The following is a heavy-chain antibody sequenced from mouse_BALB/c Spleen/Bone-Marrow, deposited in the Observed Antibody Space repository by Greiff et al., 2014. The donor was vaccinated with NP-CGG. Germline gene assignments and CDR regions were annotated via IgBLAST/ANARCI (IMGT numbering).Heavy chain of an antibody. Sequence: EVKLMESGGGLVQPGGSLKLSCAASGFDFSRYWMSWVRQAPGKGLEWIGEINPDSSTINYTPSLKDKFIISRDNAKNTLYLQMSKVRSGDTALYYCARQGYYGYSDYWGQGTTLTVSS. J-gene: IGHJ2*01. V-gene: IGHV4-1*02. D-gene: IGHD1-2*01. CDR3: ARQGYYGYSDY. CDR2: INPDSSTI. CDR1: GFDFSRYW.